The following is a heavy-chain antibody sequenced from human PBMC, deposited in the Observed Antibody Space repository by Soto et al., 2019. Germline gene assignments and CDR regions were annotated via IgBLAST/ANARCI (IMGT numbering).Heavy chain of an antibody. D-gene: IGHD1-1*01. CDR3: VRPQSCGTRTCLSSFDH. J-gene: IGHJ4*02. Sequence: QLQLLESGPGLVKPSGTLSLTCSVSGGSIDKSGYYWGWIRQAPGKGLEWIGTIYFTGSPYYNPSLKSRVAISLDSSNSHFYLNLTSVTAADTAVYFWVRPQSCGTRTCLSSFDHWGQGILVTVSS. V-gene: IGHV4-39*02. CDR1: GGSIDKSGYY. CDR2: IYFTGSP.